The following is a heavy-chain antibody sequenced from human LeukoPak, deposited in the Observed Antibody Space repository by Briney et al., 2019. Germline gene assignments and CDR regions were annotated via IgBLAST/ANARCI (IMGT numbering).Heavy chain of an antibody. J-gene: IGHJ6*03. CDR1: GYTFTSYY. CDR3: ATYGSGSYRIAFYYYYMDV. V-gene: IGHV1-46*01. D-gene: IGHD3-10*01. CDR2: INPSGGST. Sequence: ASVKVSCKASGYTFTSYYMHWVRQAPGQGLEWMGIINPSGGSTSYAQKFQGRVTITADESTSTAYMELSSLRSEDTAVYYCATYGSGSYRIAFYYYYMDVWGKGTTVTISS.